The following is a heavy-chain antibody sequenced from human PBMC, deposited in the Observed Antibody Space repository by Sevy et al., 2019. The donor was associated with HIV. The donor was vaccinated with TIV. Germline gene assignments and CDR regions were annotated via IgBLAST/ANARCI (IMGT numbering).Heavy chain of an antibody. D-gene: IGHD5-12*01. CDR3: ARDLNSGYANYYYYGMDV. J-gene: IGHJ6*02. Sequence: GGSLRLSCAASGFTFINHAMHWVRQAPGKGLEWVTVISYDGSNKHYADSVKGRFTISRDTSKSTVYLQMDSLRAEDTAVYYCARDLNSGYANYYYYGMDVWGQGTTVTVSS. CDR1: GFTFINHA. CDR2: ISYDGSNK. V-gene: IGHV3-30*04.